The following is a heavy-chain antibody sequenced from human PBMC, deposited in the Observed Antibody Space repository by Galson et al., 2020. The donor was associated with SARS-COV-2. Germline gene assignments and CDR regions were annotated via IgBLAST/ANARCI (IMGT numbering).Heavy chain of an antibody. D-gene: IGHD3-22*01. Sequence: GGSLRLSCTASGFTFSSYGMHWIRQAPGKGLEWVAFIRNDGSNKYYADSAKGRFTISRDNSKNTLYLQMNSLRAEDTAVYYCAKEIVIASRGARFFEHWGHGILVIVFS. CDR1: GFTFSSYG. CDR2: IRNDGSNK. V-gene: IGHV3-30*02. CDR3: AKEIVIASRGARFFEH. J-gene: IGHJ1*01.